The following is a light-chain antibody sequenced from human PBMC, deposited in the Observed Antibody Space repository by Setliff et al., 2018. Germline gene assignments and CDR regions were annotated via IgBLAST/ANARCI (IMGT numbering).Light chain of an antibody. V-gene: IGLV1-44*01. CDR2: SDG. CDR3: GVWDGDLNGPV. CDR1: SSNIGRRS. J-gene: IGLJ3*02. Sequence: QSVLTQPPSVSGAPGQTVTISCSGTSSNIGRRSVNWRQQVPGTAPKLLMYSDGQRTSGVPGRFSGSRSGTSASLAISGLQSEDEADYYCGVWDGDLNGPVFGGGTKVT.